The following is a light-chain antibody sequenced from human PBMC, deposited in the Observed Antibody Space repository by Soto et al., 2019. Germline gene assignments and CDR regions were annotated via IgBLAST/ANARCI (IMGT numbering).Light chain of an antibody. V-gene: IGKV1-5*03. CDR1: QSISSW. CDR3: QQYNDSFRYT. CDR2: GAS. J-gene: IGKJ2*01. Sequence: DIHMTHSPSTLSASVVDRVTITCRASQSISSWLAWYQQKPGTAPKLLIYGASTLESGVPSRFSGIRSGTEFTLTVSSLQPDDFATYYCQQYNDSFRYTFGQGTKVDIK.